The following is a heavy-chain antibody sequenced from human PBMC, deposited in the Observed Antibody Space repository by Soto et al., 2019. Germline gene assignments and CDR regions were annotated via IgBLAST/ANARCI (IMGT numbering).Heavy chain of an antibody. Sequence: GGSLRLSCAASGFTFSNHWMHWVRQAPGKGPVWVSRISNDGSDTTYADSVKGRFTISRDNAKNTVYLQMNSLRAEDTAVYHCVRDRPNNWFDPWGQGTPVTVSS. CDR2: ISNDGSDT. J-gene: IGHJ5*02. V-gene: IGHV3-74*03. CDR1: GFTFSNHW. CDR3: VRDRPNNWFDP.